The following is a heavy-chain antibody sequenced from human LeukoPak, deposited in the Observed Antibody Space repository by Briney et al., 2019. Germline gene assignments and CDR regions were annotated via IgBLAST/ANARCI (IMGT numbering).Heavy chain of an antibody. D-gene: IGHD3-10*01. CDR1: GFTFSSYA. J-gene: IGHJ6*02. CDR2: ISGSGGST. V-gene: IGHV3-23*01. CDR3: AKAYYYGSGTNYYYGMDV. Sequence: PGGSLRLSCAASGFTFSSYAMSWVRQAPGKGLEWVSAISGSGGSTYYADSVKGRFTISRDNSKNTLYLQMNSLRAEDTAVYYCAKAYYYGSGTNYYYGMDVWGQGTTVTVSS.